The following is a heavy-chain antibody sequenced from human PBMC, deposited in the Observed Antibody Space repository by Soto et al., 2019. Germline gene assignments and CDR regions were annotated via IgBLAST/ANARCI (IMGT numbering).Heavy chain of an antibody. Sequence: QVQLVESGGGVVQPGMSLRLSCAASGCTFSNYAIHWVRQAPGQGLEWVAVISYDGSDKYYVDSVKGRFTISRDNSKNTLYLQMNSLRAEDTAVYYCAKHGYYYDSRGYFLGYYFQYWGQGTLLTVSS. CDR1: GCTFSNYA. CDR3: AKHGYYYDSRGYFLGYYFQY. D-gene: IGHD3-22*01. CDR2: ISYDGSDK. J-gene: IGHJ4*02. V-gene: IGHV3-30*18.